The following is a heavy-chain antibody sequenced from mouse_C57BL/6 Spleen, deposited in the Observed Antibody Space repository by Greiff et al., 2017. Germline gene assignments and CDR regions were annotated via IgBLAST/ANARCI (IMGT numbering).Heavy chain of an antibody. CDR3: ARRDSPYYYGC. D-gene: IGHD3-3*01. CDR1: GYAFSSYW. V-gene: IGHV1-80*01. J-gene: IGHJ2*01. Sequence: QVQLKQSGAELVKPGASVKISCKASGYAFSSYWMNWVKQRPGKGLEWIGQIYPGDGETNYNGKFKGKATLTADKSSSTAYMQLSSLTSADSAVYFCARRDSPYYYGCWGQGTTRSV. CDR2: IYPGDGET.